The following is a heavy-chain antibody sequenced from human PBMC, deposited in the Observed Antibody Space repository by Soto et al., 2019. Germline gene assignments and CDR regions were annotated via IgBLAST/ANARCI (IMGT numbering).Heavy chain of an antibody. CDR2: IKRDGSEK. J-gene: IGHJ4*02. CDR1: GFTFSSYW. CDR3: ARDGYYDFWSGYYRGFDY. V-gene: IGHV3-7*01. D-gene: IGHD3-3*01. Sequence: EVQLVESGGGLVQPGGSLRLSCAASGFTFSSYWMSWVRQAPGKGLEWVANIKRDGSEKYYVDSVKGRFTISRDNAKNSLYLHMYSLGAEDTAVYYCARDGYYDFWSGYYRGFDYWGQGTLVTVSS.